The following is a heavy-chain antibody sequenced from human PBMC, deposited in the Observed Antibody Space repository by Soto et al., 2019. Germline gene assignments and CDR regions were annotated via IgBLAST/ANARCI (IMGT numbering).Heavy chain of an antibody. D-gene: IGHD2-15*01. CDR2: IDPSDSYT. Sequence: GESMKISCKGAEYSFTSYWISWVRQMPGKGLEWMGRIDPSDSYTNYSPSFQGHVTISADKSISTAYLQWSSLKASDTAMYYCAIVVVVAAGGYYYYYGMDVWGQGTTVTVSS. CDR3: AIVVVVAAGGYYYYYGMDV. V-gene: IGHV5-10-1*01. J-gene: IGHJ6*02. CDR1: EYSFTSYW.